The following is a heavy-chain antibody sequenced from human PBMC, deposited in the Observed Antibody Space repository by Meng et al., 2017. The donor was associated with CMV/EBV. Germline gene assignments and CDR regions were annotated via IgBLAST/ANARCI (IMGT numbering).Heavy chain of an antibody. CDR3: AAYPQTMVRGVALWGAFDY. Sequence: HVQLVQSGAEVKKPGASVKVACKASGYTFTSYGISWVRQAPGQGLEWMGWISAYNGNTNYAQKLQGRVTMTTDTSTSTAYMELRSLRSDDTAVYYCAAYPQTMVRGVALWGAFDYWGQGTLVTVSS. D-gene: IGHD3-10*01. CDR2: ISAYNGNT. J-gene: IGHJ4*02. CDR1: GYTFTSYG. V-gene: IGHV1-18*01.